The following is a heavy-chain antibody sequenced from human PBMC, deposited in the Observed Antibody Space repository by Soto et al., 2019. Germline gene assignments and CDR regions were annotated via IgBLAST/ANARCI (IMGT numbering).Heavy chain of an antibody. CDR1: GGSISSSNW. CDR2: IYHSGST. J-gene: IGHJ3*02. D-gene: IGHD6-6*01. Sequence: SETLSLTCAVSGGSISSSNWWSWVRQPLGKGLEWIGEIYHSGSTNYNPSLRSRVTISVDKSKNQFSLKLSSVTAADTAVYYCARVGPKYSTFDFDIWGQGTMVTVSS. V-gene: IGHV4-4*02. CDR3: ARVGPKYSTFDFDI.